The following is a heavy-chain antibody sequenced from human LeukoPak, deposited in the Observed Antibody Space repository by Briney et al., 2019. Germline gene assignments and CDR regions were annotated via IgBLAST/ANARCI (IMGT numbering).Heavy chain of an antibody. V-gene: IGHV1-69*06. CDR1: GGTFSSYT. D-gene: IGHD6-13*01. J-gene: IGHJ3*02. CDR2: IIPIFDTA. Sequence: ASVKVSCKASGGTFSSYTISWVRQAPGQGLEWMGGIIPIFDTAIYAQKFQGTVTITADKSTSTAYMELSSLRSEDTAVYYCARDSAEQLADGFDIWGQGTMVTVSS. CDR3: ARDSAEQLADGFDI.